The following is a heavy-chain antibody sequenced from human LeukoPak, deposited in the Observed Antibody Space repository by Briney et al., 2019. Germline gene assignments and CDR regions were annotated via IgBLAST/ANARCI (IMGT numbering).Heavy chain of an antibody. Sequence: TGGSLRLSCAASGFTFSSYWMHWVRQAPGKGLVWVSRISNDGTTTTYADSVKGRFTISRDNAKNTLYLQMNSLRVEDTAIYYCAKMTAPAYWGQGTLVTVSS. CDR3: AKMTAPAY. J-gene: IGHJ4*02. CDR2: ISNDGTTT. D-gene: IGHD5-18*01. V-gene: IGHV3-74*01. CDR1: GFTFSSYW.